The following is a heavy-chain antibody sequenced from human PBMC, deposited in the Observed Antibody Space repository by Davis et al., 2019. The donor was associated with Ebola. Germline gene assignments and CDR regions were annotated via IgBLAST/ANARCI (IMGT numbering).Heavy chain of an antibody. V-gene: IGHV3-23*01. D-gene: IGHD3-3*01. Sequence: GESLKISCAASGFTFSSYAMSWVRQAPGKGLKWVSAISGSGGSTYYADSVKGRFTISRDNSKNTLYLQMNSLRAEDTAIYYCAKDKNYDFWSGYPHDSFDIWGQGTMVTVSS. CDR3: AKDKNYDFWSGYPHDSFDI. J-gene: IGHJ3*02. CDR2: ISGSGGST. CDR1: GFTFSSYA.